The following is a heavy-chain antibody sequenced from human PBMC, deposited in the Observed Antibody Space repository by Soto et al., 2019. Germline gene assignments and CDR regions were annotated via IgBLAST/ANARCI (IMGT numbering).Heavy chain of an antibody. J-gene: IGHJ4*02. V-gene: IGHV5-51*01. CDR2: IYPGDSDT. CDR1: GCNFIIYW. Sequence: GQSQKRPCKGAGCNFIIYWSGWVRQMPGKGLEWMGIIYPGDSDTRYSPSFQGQVTISADKSISTAYLQWSSLKASDTAMYYCARHVWAYSSGWYLNLFDYWGQGTLVTVS. CDR3: ARHVWAYSSGWYLNLFDY. D-gene: IGHD6-19*01.